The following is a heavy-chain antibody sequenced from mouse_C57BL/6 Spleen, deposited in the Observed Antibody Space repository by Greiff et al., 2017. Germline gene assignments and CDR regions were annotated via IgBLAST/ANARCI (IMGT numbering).Heavy chain of an antibody. CDR1: GYTFTSYW. CDR3: AGGHGAY. V-gene: IGHV1-55*01. Sequence: VQLQQSGAELVKPGASVKMSCKASGYTFTSYWITWVKQRPGQGLEWIGDFYPGSGSTNYNEKFKSKATLTVDTSSSTAYMQLSSLTSEDSAVYYCAGGHGAYWGTGTLVTVSA. CDR2: FYPGSGST. J-gene: IGHJ3*01.